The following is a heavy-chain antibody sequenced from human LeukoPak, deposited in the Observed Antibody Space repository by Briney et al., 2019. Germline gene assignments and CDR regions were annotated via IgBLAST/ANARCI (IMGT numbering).Heavy chain of an antibody. V-gene: IGHV3-30*04. CDR3: ARDRKYYFDY. CDR1: DFTVTSIA. J-gene: IGHJ4*02. CDR2: ISSDGRNK. Sequence: QPGATLTLCCSASDFTVTSIARDWIPLAPGKVLEWVAFISSDGRNKFSADSVRARFTISRDNSNNMLYLQMNSLRTEDTAVYYCARDRKYYFDYWGQGTLVTVSS.